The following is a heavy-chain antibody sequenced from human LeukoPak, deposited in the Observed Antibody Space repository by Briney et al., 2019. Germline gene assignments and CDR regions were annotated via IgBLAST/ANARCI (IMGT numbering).Heavy chain of an antibody. J-gene: IGHJ5*02. V-gene: IGHV4-34*01. D-gene: IGHD3-3*01. CDR2: INHSGST. Sequence: SETLSLTCAVYGGSFSGYYWSWIRQPPGKGLEWIGEINHSGSTNYNPSLKSRVTISVDTSKNQFSLKLSSVTAADTAVYYCARGVTIFGVANSNWFDPWGQGTLVTVS. CDR1: GGSFSGYY. CDR3: ARGVTIFGVANSNWFDP.